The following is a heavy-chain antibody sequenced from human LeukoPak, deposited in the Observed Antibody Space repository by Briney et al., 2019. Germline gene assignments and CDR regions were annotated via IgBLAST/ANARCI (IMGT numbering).Heavy chain of an antibody. Sequence: GGSLRLSCAASGFTFSTYGMHWVRQAPGKGLEWVTCIRYDGSNEYYADSVKGRFTISRDNAKNSLYLQMNSLRAEDTAVYYCAEWGSSTSHIWGQGTMVTVSS. CDR2: IRYDGSNE. CDR1: GFTFSTYG. V-gene: IGHV3-30*02. J-gene: IGHJ3*02. CDR3: AEWGSSTSHI. D-gene: IGHD2-2*01.